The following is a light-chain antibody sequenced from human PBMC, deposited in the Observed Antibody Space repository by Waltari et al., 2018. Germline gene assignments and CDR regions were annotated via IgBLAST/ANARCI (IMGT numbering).Light chain of an antibody. CDR2: GAS. J-gene: IGKJ2*01. V-gene: IGKV3-20*01. CDR3: QQYVSSPPYT. CDR1: QCVSSSY. Sequence: EIVLTQSPGTLSLSPGERATLSCRASQCVSSSYLAWYQQKPGQAPRLLIYGASSRATGIPDRFSGSGSGTDFTLTISRLEPEDFAVYYCQQYVSSPPYTFGQGTKLEIK.